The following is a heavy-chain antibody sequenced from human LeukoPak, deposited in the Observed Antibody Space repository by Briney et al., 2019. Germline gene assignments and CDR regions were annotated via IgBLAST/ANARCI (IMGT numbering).Heavy chain of an antibody. CDR2: IYFSGST. D-gene: IGHD3-10*01. CDR1: GGSIRSRGYY. V-gene: IGHV4-39*07. CDR3: ARAPSGGDYYYMDV. Sequence: PSETLSLTCSVSGGSIRSRGYYWGWIRQPPGKGLEWIGTIYFSGSTYYNPSLESRVTISLDTSKNQFSLKLSSVTAADTAVYYCARAPSGGDYYYMDVWGKGTTVTVSS. J-gene: IGHJ6*03.